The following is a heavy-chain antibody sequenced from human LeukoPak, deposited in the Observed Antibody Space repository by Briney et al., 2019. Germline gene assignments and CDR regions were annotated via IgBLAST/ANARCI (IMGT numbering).Heavy chain of an antibody. CDR3: ARRAGYYDSSGYYYALGY. CDR1: GYTFTSYD. V-gene: IGHV1-8*01. Sequence: ASAKVSCKASGYTFTSYDINWVRQATGQGLEWMGWMNPNSGNTGYAQKFQGRVTMTRNTSISTAYMELSSLRSEDTAVYYCARRAGYYDSSGYYYALGYWGQGTLVTVSS. J-gene: IGHJ4*02. D-gene: IGHD3-22*01. CDR2: MNPNSGNT.